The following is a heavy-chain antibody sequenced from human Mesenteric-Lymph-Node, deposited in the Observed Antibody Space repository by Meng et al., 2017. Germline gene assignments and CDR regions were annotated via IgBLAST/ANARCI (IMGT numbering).Heavy chain of an antibody. D-gene: IGHD3-9*01. CDR3: ARGGRITIFSGPIY. Sequence: EVSLGEAGGALVQPGGFLRLSCAASGFTFSSYWMHWVRQAPGKGLVWVSRINSDGSSTSYADSVKGRFTISRDNAKNTLYLQMNSLRAEDTAVYYCARGGRITIFSGPIYWGQGTLVTVSS. V-gene: IGHV3-74*02. J-gene: IGHJ4*02. CDR2: INSDGSST. CDR1: GFTFSSYW.